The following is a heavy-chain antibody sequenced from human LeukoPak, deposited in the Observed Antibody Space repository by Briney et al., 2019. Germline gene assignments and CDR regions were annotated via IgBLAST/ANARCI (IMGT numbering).Heavy chain of an antibody. Sequence: PGGSLRLSCAASGFTFSSYGMHWVRQAPGKGLEWVAVIWYDGSNKYYADSVKGRFTISRDNSKNTLYLQMNSLRAEDTAVYYCAREEDSSGYCYVFDYWGQGTLVTVSS. CDR1: GFTFSSYG. V-gene: IGHV3-33*01. J-gene: IGHJ4*02. CDR2: IWYDGSNK. D-gene: IGHD3-22*01. CDR3: AREEDSSGYCYVFDY.